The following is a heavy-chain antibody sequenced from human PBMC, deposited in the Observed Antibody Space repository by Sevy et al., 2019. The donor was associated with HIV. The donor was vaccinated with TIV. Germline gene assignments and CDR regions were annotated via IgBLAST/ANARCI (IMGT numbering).Heavy chain of an antibody. V-gene: IGHV3-15*01. D-gene: IGHD5-18*01. CDR1: GFTFSNAW. CDR2: IKSKIDGATR. Sequence: GGSLRLSCAASGFTFSNAWMSWVRQAPGKGLEWVGRIKSKIDGATRDLAAPVKGRITISSEDSRNTLYLQMNSLRAEDTAVYYCAKDDRTVDTAMPVIPHFDYWGQGTLVTVSS. J-gene: IGHJ4*02. CDR3: AKDDRTVDTAMPVIPHFDY.